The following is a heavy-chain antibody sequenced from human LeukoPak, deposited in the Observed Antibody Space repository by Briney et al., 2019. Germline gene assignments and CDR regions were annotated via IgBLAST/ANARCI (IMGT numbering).Heavy chain of an antibody. CDR1: GFTFSSYG. CDR3: ARDKQVGATHFDY. D-gene: IGHD1-26*01. Sequence: PGGSLRLSCAASGFTFSSYGMHWVRQAPGKGLEWVAFIRYDGSNKYYADSVKGRFTISRDNSKNTLYLQMNSLRADDTAMYYCARDKQVGATHFDYWGQGTLVTVSS. CDR2: IRYDGSNK. J-gene: IGHJ4*02. V-gene: IGHV3-30*02.